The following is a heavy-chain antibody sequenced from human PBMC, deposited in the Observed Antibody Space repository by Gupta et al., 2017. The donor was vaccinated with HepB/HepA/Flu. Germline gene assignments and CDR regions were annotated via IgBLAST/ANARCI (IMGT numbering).Heavy chain of an antibody. D-gene: IGHD1-20*01. V-gene: IGHV3-33*01. J-gene: IGHJ4*02. CDR3: ARDKYNWNDGPVY. Sequence: QVQLVESGGGVVQPGRSLRLSCAASGFTFSSYGMHWVRQAPGKGLVWVAVIWYDGSNKYYADSVKGRFTISRDNSKNTLYLQMTSLRAEDTAVYYCARDKYNWNDGPVYWGQGTLVTVSS. CDR2: IWYDGSNK. CDR1: GFTFSSYG.